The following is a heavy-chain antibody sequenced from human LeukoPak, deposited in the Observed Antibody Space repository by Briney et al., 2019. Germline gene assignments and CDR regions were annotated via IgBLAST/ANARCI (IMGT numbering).Heavy chain of an antibody. Sequence: GGSQRLSCAASGFTFSSYAMSWVRQAPGKGLEWVSAISGSGGSTYYADSVKGRFTISRDNSKNTLYLQMNSLRAEDTAVYYCARDGQWLVQPYYYYGMDVWGQGTTVTVSS. D-gene: IGHD6-19*01. J-gene: IGHJ6*02. V-gene: IGHV3-23*01. CDR2: ISGSGGST. CDR1: GFTFSSYA. CDR3: ARDGQWLVQPYYYYGMDV.